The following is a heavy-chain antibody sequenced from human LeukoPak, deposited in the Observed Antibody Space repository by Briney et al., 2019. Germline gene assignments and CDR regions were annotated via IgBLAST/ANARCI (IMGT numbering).Heavy chain of an antibody. V-gene: IGHV4-4*02. Sequence: PSETLSLTCAVSGGSISSSNWWSWVRQPPGKGLEWVGEIYHSGSTNYNPSLKSRVTISVDKSKNQFSLKLSSVTAADTAVYYCARQRGSSSWRWFDPWGQGTLVTVSS. J-gene: IGHJ5*02. D-gene: IGHD6-13*01. CDR1: GGSISSSNW. CDR2: IYHSGST. CDR3: ARQRGSSSWRWFDP.